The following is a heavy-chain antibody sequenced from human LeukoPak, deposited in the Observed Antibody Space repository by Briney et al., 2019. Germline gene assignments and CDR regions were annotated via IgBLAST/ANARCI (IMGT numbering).Heavy chain of an antibody. J-gene: IGHJ4*02. CDR1: GFTFDDYA. D-gene: IGHD6-13*01. V-gene: IGHV3-9*01. CDR3: AKDIRKGRQQLVLGFDY. Sequence: PGGSLRLSCAASGFTFDDYAMHWVRQAPGKGLEWVSGISWNSGSIGYADSVKGRFTISRDNAKNSLYLQMNSLRAEDTALYYCAKDIRKGRQQLVLGFDYWGQGTLVTVSS. CDR2: ISWNSGSI.